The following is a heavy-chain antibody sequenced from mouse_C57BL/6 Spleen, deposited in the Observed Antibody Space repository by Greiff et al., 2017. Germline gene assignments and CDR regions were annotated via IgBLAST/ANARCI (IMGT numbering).Heavy chain of an antibody. D-gene: IGHD1-1*01. CDR1: GFTFTDYY. CDR3: ARYGSSGNY. CDR2: IRNKANGYTT. V-gene: IGHV7-3*01. J-gene: IGHJ2*01. Sequence: EVQLVESGGGLVQPGGSLSISCAASGFTFTDYYMSWVRQPPGQALEWLGFIRNKANGYTTESSASVKGRFTITRDNSQSILYLQMNALRTEDSTTDYGARYGSSGNYWGQGTTLTVSS.